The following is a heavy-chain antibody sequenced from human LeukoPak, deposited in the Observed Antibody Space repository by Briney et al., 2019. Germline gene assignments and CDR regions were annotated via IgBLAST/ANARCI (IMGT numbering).Heavy chain of an antibody. CDR1: GFTFSGSA. Sequence: PGGSLRLSCAASGFTFSGSAMHWVRQASGKGLEWVGRIRSKANSYATAYAASVKGRFTISRDDSKNTAYLQMNSLKTEDTAVYYCTSPQEIVLVPAERMAFDIWGQGTMVTVSS. CDR3: TSPQEIVLVPAERMAFDI. V-gene: IGHV3-73*01. J-gene: IGHJ3*02. CDR2: IRSKANSYAT. D-gene: IGHD2-2*01.